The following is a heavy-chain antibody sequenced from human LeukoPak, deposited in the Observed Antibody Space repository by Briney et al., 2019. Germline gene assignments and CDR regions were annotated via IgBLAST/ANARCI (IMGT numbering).Heavy chain of an antibody. V-gene: IGHV3-33*01. CDR3: ARDYMGHYYGSGSCSALSY. CDR1: GFTFSSYG. J-gene: IGHJ4*02. CDR2: IWYDGSNK. Sequence: GGSLRLSCAASGFTFSSYGMHWVRQAPGKGLEWVAVIWYDGSNKYYADSVKGRFTISRDNSKNTLYLQMNSLRAEDTAVYYCARDYMGHYYGSGSCSALSYWGQGTLVTVSS. D-gene: IGHD3-10*01.